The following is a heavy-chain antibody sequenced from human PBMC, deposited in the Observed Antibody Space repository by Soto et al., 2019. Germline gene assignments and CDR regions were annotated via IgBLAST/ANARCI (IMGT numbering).Heavy chain of an antibody. V-gene: IGHV3-48*02. Sequence: GGSLRLSCAASGFTFSSYSMNWVRQAPGKGLEWVSYISSSSSTIYYADSVKGRFTISRDNAKNSLYLQMNSLRDEDTAVYYCARDRGYSSSKIQFDYWGQGTLVTVSS. J-gene: IGHJ4*02. CDR1: GFTFSSYS. CDR3: ARDRGYSSSKIQFDY. D-gene: IGHD6-13*01. CDR2: ISSSSSTI.